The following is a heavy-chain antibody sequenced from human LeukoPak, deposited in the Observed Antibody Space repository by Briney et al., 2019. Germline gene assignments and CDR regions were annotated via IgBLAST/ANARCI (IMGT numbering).Heavy chain of an antibody. CDR3: GRTGSSSYYYYYGMDV. V-gene: IGHV1-69*13. CDR1: GGTFSSYA. J-gene: IGHJ6*02. CDR2: IIPIFGTA. Sequence: SVKVSCKASGGTFSSYAISWVRQAPGQGLEWMGGIIPIFGTANYAQKFQGRVTITADESTSTAYMELSSLGSEDTAVYYCGRTGSSSYYYYYGMDVWGQGTTVTVSS. D-gene: IGHD6-6*01.